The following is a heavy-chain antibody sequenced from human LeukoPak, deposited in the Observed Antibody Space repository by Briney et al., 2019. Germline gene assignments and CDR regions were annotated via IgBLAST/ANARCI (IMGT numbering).Heavy chain of an antibody. D-gene: IGHD1-20*01. CDR3: AGGDNWNVRI. J-gene: IGHJ4*02. CDR2: IYHSGST. CDR1: GSSISSAYY. Sequence: SETLSLTCAVSGSSISSAYYRGWIRQPPGKGLEWIGSIYHSGSTYYNSSLKSRVTISVDTSKNQFSLKLSSVTAADAAVYYCAGGDNWNVRIWGQGTLVTVSS. V-gene: IGHV4-38-2*01.